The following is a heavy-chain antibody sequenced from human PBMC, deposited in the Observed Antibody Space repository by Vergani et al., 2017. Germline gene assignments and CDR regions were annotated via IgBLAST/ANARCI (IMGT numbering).Heavy chain of an antibody. V-gene: IGHV4-61*02. J-gene: IGHJ6*02. Sequence: QVQLQESGPGLVKPSQPLSLTCTVSGGSISSGSYYWSWIRQPAGKGLEWIGRIYTSGSTNYNPSLKSRVTISVDTSKNQFSLKLSSVTAADTAVYYCARGAYGWRQLGDYYYYGMDVWGQGTTVTVSS. D-gene: IGHD6-6*01. CDR2: IYTSGST. CDR3: ARGAYGWRQLGDYYYYGMDV. CDR1: GGSISSGSYY.